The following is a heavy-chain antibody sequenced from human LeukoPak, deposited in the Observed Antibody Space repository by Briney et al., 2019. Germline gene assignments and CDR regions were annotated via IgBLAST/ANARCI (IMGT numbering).Heavy chain of an antibody. V-gene: IGHV3-21*01. CDR1: GFTFSDYD. D-gene: IGHD6-13*01. J-gene: IGHJ4*02. CDR3: ARLIGLTIAAAATDY. Sequence: GGSLRLSCAASGFTFSDYDMSWVRQAPGKGLGWVSSMTTTSSYMYYADSVKGRFTISRDNAKNSLYLQMNSLRAEDTALYYCARLIGLTIAAAATDYWGQGALVTVSS. CDR2: MTTTSSYM.